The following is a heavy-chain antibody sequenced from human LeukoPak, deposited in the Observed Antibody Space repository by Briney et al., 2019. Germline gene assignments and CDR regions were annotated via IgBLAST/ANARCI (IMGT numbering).Heavy chain of an antibody. CDR3: ARGLSVFTVTKYNWFDP. CDR1: GFTFDDYA. J-gene: IGHJ5*02. V-gene: IGHV3-9*01. CDR2: INWNSDSI. Sequence: PGRSLRLSCAVSGFTFDDYAMHWVRQVPGKGLEWVSGINWNSDSIGYADSVKGRFTTSRDNAKNSLYLQMNSLRAEDTAVYYCARGLSVFTVTKYNWFDPWGQGTLVTVSS. D-gene: IGHD4-17*01.